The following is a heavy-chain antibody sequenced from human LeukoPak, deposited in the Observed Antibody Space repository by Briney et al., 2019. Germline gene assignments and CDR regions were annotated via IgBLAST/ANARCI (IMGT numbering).Heavy chain of an antibody. CDR3: ARGLYCTNGECRDY. D-gene: IGHD2-8*01. CDR2: MNPNSGNT. CDR1: GYTFTSYD. J-gene: IGHJ4*02. V-gene: IGHV1-8*01. Sequence: GASVKVSFKSSGYTFTSYDINWVRQASGQGLEWMGWMNPNSGNTGYAQKFQGRVTMTRNTSISIAYMELSSLRSEDTAVYYCARGLYCTNGECRDYWGQGTLVTVSS.